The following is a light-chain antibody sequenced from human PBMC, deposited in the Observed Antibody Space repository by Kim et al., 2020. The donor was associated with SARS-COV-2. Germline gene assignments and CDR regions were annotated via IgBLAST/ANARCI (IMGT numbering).Light chain of an antibody. J-gene: IGLJ7*01. CDR2: EFT. Sequence: PGHSITISCTGHRCDVGNYTLVSWYQQHPGNAPKLMIYEFTKRPSGVSNRFSGSKSGNTASLTFSGLQAEDEADYYCCSYAGSRNVFGGGTQLPVL. CDR3: CSYAGSRNV. V-gene: IGLV2-23*02. CDR1: RCDVGNYTL.